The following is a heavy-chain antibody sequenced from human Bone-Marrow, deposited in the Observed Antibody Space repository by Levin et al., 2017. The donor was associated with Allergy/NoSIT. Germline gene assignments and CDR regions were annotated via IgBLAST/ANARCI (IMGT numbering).Heavy chain of an antibody. Sequence: KVSGPTLVKPTQTLTLTCSFSGFSLRPDRVAVGWIRQRPGKALEWLALIYGDHDQRYSPSLKSRLSVTKDTSKNQVVLTMTNMDPVDTGTYYCARSGEESPSPWSPMTGTVFDPWGQGSLVIVSS. CDR2: IYGDHDQ. CDR3: ARSGEESPSPWSPMTGTVFDP. CDR1: GFSLRPDRVA. D-gene: IGHD3-9*01. V-gene: IGHV2-5*02. J-gene: IGHJ5*02.